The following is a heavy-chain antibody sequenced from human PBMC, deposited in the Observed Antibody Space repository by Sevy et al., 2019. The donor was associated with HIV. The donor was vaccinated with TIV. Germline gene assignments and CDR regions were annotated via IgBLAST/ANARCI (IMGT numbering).Heavy chain of an antibody. D-gene: IGHD1-7*01. CDR2: ISGYSGET. V-gene: IGHV1-18*01. J-gene: IGHJ5*02. CDR1: GYSFSNYG. Sequence: ASVKVSCKASGYSFSNYGLTWVRQAPGQGLEWMGWISGYSGETHYTQKFQGRVTMTRETSTTTAYMELRSLKFEDTALYYCAAISTTSVFDPWGQGTLVTVSS. CDR3: AAISTTSVFDP.